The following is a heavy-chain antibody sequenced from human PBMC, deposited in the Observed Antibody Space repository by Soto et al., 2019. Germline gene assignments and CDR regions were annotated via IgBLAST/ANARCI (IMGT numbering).Heavy chain of an antibody. V-gene: IGHV3-23*01. CDR1: GFTFSNYA. CDR2: IGGNSDNT. J-gene: IGHJ4*02. Sequence: LRLSCVASGFTFSNYAMSWVRQAPGKGLEWVSDIGGNSDNTHFADSVKGRFTIPRDNSRNTLYLPMNSLRAEDTAVYHCVRDLLGSGGHFDYWGQGTPVTVSS. D-gene: IGHD7-27*01. CDR3: VRDLLGSGGHFDY.